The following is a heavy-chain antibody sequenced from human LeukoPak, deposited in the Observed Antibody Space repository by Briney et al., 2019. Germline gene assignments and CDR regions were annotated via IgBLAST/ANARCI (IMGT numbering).Heavy chain of an antibody. CDR3: ANFPLKYNWNDGRVSDYFDY. CDR1: GFTFSSYG. V-gene: IGHV3-23*01. CDR2: ISGSGGST. D-gene: IGHD1-20*01. J-gene: IGHJ4*02. Sequence: LPGGSLRLSCAASGFTFSSYGMHWVRQAPGKGLEWVSAISGSGGSTYYADSVKGRFTISRDNSKNTLYLQMNSLRAEDTAVYYCANFPLKYNWNDGRVSDYFDYWGQGTLVTVSS.